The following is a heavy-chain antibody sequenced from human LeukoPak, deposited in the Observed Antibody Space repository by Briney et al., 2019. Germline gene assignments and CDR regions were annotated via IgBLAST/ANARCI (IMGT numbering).Heavy chain of an antibody. CDR2: ISSSGSTI. CDR3: ASSGVHAGFDY. Sequence: GGSLRLSCAALGFTFSSYEMNWVRQAPGKGLEWVSYISSSGSTIYYADSVKGRFTISRDNAKNSLYLQMNSLRAEDTAVYYCASSGVHAGFDYWGQGTLVTVSS. J-gene: IGHJ4*02. D-gene: IGHD3-10*01. V-gene: IGHV3-48*03. CDR1: GFTFSSYE.